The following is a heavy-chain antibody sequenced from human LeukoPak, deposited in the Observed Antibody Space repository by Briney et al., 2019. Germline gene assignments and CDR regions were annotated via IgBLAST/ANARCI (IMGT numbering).Heavy chain of an antibody. CDR2: INHSGST. V-gene: IGHV4-34*01. CDR3: ARDRPYSSSWYWFDP. J-gene: IGHJ5*02. D-gene: IGHD6-13*01. Sequence: SETLSLTCAVYGGSFSGYYWSWIRQPPGKGLEWIGEINHSGSTNYNPSLKSRVTISVDTSKNQFSLKLSSVTAADTAVYYCARDRPYSSSWYWFDPWGQGTLVTVSS. CDR1: GGSFSGYY.